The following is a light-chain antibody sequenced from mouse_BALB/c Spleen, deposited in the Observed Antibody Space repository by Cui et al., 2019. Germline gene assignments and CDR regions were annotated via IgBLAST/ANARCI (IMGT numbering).Light chain of an antibody. CDR3: QQYNNYPPSLT. CDR2: WAS. CDR1: QDVGTT. J-gene: IGKJ5*01. Sequence: DIVMTQSHKFMSTSVGDRVCITCKASQDVGTTVAWYQQKPGQSPKLLIYWASTRHTGVPDRFTGSGSGTDFTLTISNVQSEDLADYFCQQYNNYPPSLTFGAGTKLELK. V-gene: IGKV6-23*01.